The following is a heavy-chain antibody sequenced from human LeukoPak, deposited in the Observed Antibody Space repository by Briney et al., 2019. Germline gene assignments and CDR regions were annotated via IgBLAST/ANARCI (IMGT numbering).Heavy chain of an antibody. V-gene: IGHV3-23*01. Sequence: GSLRLSCAASGFTFSSYAMSWVRQAPGKGLEWVSAISGSCGSTYYADSVKGRFTISRDNSQKTLYLQMNSLRAEDTAVYYCAKDLWDCSSTSCYYYYYYGMDVWGQGTTVTVSS. CDR2: ISGSCGST. CDR1: GFTFSSYA. CDR3: AKDLWDCSSTSCYYYYYYGMDV. J-gene: IGHJ6*02. D-gene: IGHD2-2*01.